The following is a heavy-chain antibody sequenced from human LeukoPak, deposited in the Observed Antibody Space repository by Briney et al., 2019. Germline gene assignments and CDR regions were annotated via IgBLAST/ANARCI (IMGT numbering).Heavy chain of an antibody. Sequence: QPGGSLRLSCAASGFTFSSYWMHWVRQAPGKGLVWVSRINSDGSSTSYADSAKGRFTISRDNAKNSLYLQMNSLRAEDTAVYYCAREDEIAAAGFDYWGQGTLVTVSS. CDR2: INSDGSST. D-gene: IGHD6-13*01. CDR3: AREDEIAAAGFDY. V-gene: IGHV3-74*01. CDR1: GFTFSSYW. J-gene: IGHJ4*02.